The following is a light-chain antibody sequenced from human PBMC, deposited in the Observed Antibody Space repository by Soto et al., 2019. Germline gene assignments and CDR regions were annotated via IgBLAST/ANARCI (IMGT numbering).Light chain of an antibody. CDR1: QSVSNSY. CDR2: GAS. V-gene: IGKV3-20*01. Sequence: IVLTQSPGTLSLSPGERATLSCMASQSVSNSYLAWYQQKPGQAPRLLIAGASSRATGIPDRFSGSGSGTAFTLTISRLEPEDFAVYYWQRYGSSPLTFGQGTKVEVK. CDR3: QRYGSSPLT. J-gene: IGKJ1*01.